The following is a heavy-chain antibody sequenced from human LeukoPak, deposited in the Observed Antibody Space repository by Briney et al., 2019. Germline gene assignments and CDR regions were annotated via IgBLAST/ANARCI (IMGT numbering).Heavy chain of an antibody. J-gene: IGHJ4*02. Sequence: PGESLKFSCKGSGYSFTSYWIGWVRQLPGKGLEWMGIIYPGDSDTRYSPSFQGQVSISADKSISTAYLQWSSLKASDSAMYYCARQHRYDFGFDYWGQGTLVTVSS. CDR2: IYPGDSDT. CDR1: GYSFTSYW. CDR3: ARQHRYDFGFDY. V-gene: IGHV5-51*01. D-gene: IGHD3-3*01.